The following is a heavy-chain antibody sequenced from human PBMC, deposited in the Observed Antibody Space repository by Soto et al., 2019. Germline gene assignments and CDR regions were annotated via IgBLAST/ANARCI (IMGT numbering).Heavy chain of an antibody. CDR1: GYGFTTHG. Sequence: QVHLVQSGAEVKKPGASVKVSCKGSGYGFTTHGITRVRQAPGQGLEWMAWISAHNGNTNYAQKLQGRVTVTRDTSTSTAYMELRSLRSDDTAVYYCARGRYGDYWGQRALVTVSS. V-gene: IGHV1-18*01. CDR3: ARGRYGDY. J-gene: IGHJ4*02. D-gene: IGHD1-1*01. CDR2: ISAHNGNT.